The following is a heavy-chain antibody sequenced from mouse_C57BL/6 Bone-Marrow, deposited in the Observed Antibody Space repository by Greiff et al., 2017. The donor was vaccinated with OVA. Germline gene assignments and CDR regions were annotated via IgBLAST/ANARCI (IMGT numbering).Heavy chain of an antibody. CDR3: ARYRILRDYAMDY. CDR2: IRNKANGYTT. J-gene: IGHJ4*01. V-gene: IGHV7-3*01. CDR1: GFTFTDYY. Sequence: VQLVESGGGLVQPGGSLSLSCAASGFTFTDYYMSWVRPPPGKALEWLGFIRNKANGYTTEYSASVTGRFTISRDNSQSILYLQMNALRAEDSATYYCARYRILRDYAMDYWGQGTSVTVSS.